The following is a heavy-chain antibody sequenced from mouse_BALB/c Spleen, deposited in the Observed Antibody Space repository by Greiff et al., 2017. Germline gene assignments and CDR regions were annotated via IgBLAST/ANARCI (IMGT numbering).Heavy chain of an antibody. Sequence: VQLQQSGAELVRPGTSVKVSCKASGYAFTNYLIEWVKQRPGQGLEWIGVINPGSGGTNYNEKFKGKATLTADKSSSTAYMQLSSLTSDDSAVYFCARGSSGYGGAYWGQGTLVTVSA. D-gene: IGHD3-1*01. V-gene: IGHV1-54*03. J-gene: IGHJ3*01. CDR3: ARGSSGYGGAY. CDR2: INPGSGGT. CDR1: GYAFTNYL.